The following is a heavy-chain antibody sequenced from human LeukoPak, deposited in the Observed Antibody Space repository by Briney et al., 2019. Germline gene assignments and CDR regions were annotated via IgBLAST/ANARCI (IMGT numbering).Heavy chain of an antibody. D-gene: IGHD6-19*01. CDR2: IWYDGSNK. CDR1: GFTFSSFG. V-gene: IGHV3-33*01. Sequence: GGSLRLSCAASGFTFSSFGMHWVRQAPGKGLEWVALIWYDGSNKYYADSVKGRFTISRDNSENTLYLQMNSLRAEDTAVYYCAREQWLFGAFDIWGQGTMVSVFS. CDR3: AREQWLFGAFDI. J-gene: IGHJ3*02.